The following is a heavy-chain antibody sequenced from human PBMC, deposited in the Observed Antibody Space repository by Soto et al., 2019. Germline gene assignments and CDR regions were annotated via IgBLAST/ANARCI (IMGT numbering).Heavy chain of an antibody. D-gene: IGHD4-17*01. V-gene: IGHV4-30-4*01. CDR2: TYDSGST. Sequence: SETLSLTCTVSGGSLSGGGYYWSWIRPPPGKGLEWIGSTYDSGSTYYNPSLKSRISISIDTSKNQFSLRLTSVTAADTAVYYCAREIIPLTTDWYFDLWGRGTLVTVSS. CDR3: AREIIPLTTDWYFDL. J-gene: IGHJ2*01. CDR1: GGSLSGGGYY.